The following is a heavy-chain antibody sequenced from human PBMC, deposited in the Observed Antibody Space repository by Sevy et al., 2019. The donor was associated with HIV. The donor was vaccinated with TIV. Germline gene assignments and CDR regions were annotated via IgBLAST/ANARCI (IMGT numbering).Heavy chain of an antibody. CDR3: AKDLDIVAVAAAIRLSY. Sequence: GGSLRLSCAASGFTFRNYAMSWVRQAPGKGLEWVSALSGTGGSTYYADSVKGRFTNSRDNSKNTLYLQMNSLRVEDTAVYYCAKDLDIVAVAAAIRLSYWGQGTLVTVSS. J-gene: IGHJ4*02. CDR1: GFTFRNYA. V-gene: IGHV3-23*01. CDR2: LSGTGGST. D-gene: IGHD2-2*01.